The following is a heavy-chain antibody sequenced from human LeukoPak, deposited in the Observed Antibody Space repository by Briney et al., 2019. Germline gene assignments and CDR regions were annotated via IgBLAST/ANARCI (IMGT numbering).Heavy chain of an antibody. CDR1: GFTFSTYA. CDR2: ISGSCGGT. Sequence: GGSLRLSCAASGFTFSTYAMSWVRQAPGKGLEWVSTISGSCGGTYYAHSVKGRFTISRDNSKNTLYLQMNSLRAEDAAVYYCAKDGSGNGYPNYYFDYWGQGTLVTVSS. D-gene: IGHD5-24*01. CDR3: AKDGSGNGYPNYYFDY. V-gene: IGHV3-23*01. J-gene: IGHJ4*02.